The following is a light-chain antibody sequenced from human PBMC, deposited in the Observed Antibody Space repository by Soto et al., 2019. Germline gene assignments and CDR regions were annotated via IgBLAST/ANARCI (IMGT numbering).Light chain of an antibody. CDR2: GAS. Sequence: AIQMTQSPSSLSASVGDRVTITCRASQDIRTELGWYQQKPGKAPKLLIYGASTLQSGVPSRFSGSGSGTDFTLTISSLQPADFATYYCLQDHNYPRSFGQGTKVVI. J-gene: IGKJ1*01. CDR3: LQDHNYPRS. CDR1: QDIRTE. V-gene: IGKV1-6*01.